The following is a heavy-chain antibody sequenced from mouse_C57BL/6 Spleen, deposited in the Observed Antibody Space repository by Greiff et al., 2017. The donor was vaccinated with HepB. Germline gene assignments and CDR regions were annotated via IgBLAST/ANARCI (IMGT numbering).Heavy chain of an antibody. Sequence: QVQLKQPGAELVKPGASVKMSCKASGYTFTSYWITWVKQRPGQGLEWIGDIYPGSGSTNYNEKFKSKATLTVDTSSSTAYMQLSSLTSEDSAVYYCARGGGYTDYAMDYWGQGTSVTVSS. CDR2: IYPGSGST. D-gene: IGHD2-2*01. J-gene: IGHJ4*01. CDR1: GYTFTSYW. CDR3: ARGGGYTDYAMDY. V-gene: IGHV1-55*01.